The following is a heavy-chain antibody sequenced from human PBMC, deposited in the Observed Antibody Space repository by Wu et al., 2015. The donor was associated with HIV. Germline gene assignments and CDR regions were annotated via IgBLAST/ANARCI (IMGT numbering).Heavy chain of an antibody. CDR2: ISGYNGNT. CDR1: GYTFTSYG. V-gene: IGHV1-18*01. D-gene: IGHD2-2*01. Sequence: QVHLVQFGGEVKKPGASVKVSCKASGYTFTSYGVSWVRQAPGQGLEWMGWISGYNGNTNYAQKVQDRVTMTTDTSTSTAYMELRSLRSDDTAVYYCARDLGCSSASCAVFFYYYMDVWGKGTTVTVSS. CDR3: ARDLGCSSASCAVFFYYYMDV. J-gene: IGHJ6*03.